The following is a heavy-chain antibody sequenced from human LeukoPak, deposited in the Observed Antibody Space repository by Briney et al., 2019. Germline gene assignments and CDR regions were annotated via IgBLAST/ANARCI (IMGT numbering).Heavy chain of an antibody. V-gene: IGHV3-30*04. Sequence: PGGSLRLSCAASGFTFSSYAMHWVRQTPGKGLEWVAVISYDGSNEYYADSVKGRFTISRDNSKNTLYLQMNSLRAEDTAVYYCARGSGIVARTYYYYGMDVWGQGTTVTVSS. CDR2: ISYDGSNE. CDR3: ARGSGIVARTYYYYGMDV. D-gene: IGHD5-12*01. CDR1: GFTFSSYA. J-gene: IGHJ6*02.